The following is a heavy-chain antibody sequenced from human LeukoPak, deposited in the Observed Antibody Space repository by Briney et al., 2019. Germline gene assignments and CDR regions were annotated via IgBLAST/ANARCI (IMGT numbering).Heavy chain of an antibody. CDR3: AREYNWSDKPFDI. D-gene: IGHD1-1*01. V-gene: IGHV3-21*01. CDR2: ISSSSSYI. J-gene: IGHJ3*02. Sequence: GGSLRLSCAASGFTFSDYSMNWVRQAPGKGLEWVSSISSSSSYIYYADSVKGRFTISRDNAKNSLYLQMNSLRAEDTAVYYCAREYNWSDKPFDIWGQGTMVTVSS. CDR1: GFTFSDYS.